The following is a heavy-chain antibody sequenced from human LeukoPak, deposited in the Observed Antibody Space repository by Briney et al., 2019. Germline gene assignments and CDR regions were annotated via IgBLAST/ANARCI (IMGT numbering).Heavy chain of an antibody. D-gene: IGHD3-10*01. CDR2: ISGSGGST. V-gene: IGHV3-23*01. Sequence: GGSLRLSCAASGFTFSSYGMSWVRQAPGKGLEWVSAISGSGGSTYYADSVKGRFTISRDNSKNTLYLQMNSLRAEDTAVYYCAKASGSGSYGNWFDPWGQGTLVTVSS. CDR1: GFTFSSYG. CDR3: AKASGSGSYGNWFDP. J-gene: IGHJ5*02.